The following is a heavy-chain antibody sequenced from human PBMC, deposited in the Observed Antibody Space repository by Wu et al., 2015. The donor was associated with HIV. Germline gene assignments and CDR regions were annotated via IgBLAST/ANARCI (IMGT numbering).Heavy chain of an antibody. D-gene: IGHD2-2*01. CDR3: ARVHRETRKKEFCTSFGCYDLLYYFDY. V-gene: IGHV1-24*01. CDR1: GYFLSKLS. J-gene: IGHJ4*02. CDR2: FDPGDGET. Sequence: QVQLVQSGAEVKKPGASMKVSCKVSGYFLSKLSMHWVRQAPGKGLEWMGGFDPGDGETLYARKLQGRVTMIEDISTDIAYMELSALRFDDTAVYYCARVHRETRKKEFCTSFGCYDLLYYFDYWGQGTLVTVSS.